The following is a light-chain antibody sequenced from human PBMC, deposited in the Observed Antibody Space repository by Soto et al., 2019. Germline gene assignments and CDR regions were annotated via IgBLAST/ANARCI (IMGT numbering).Light chain of an antibody. CDR2: GAS. CDR3: QQYNSYFS. J-gene: IGKJ2*01. CDR1: QSVSSSY. Sequence: EIVLTQSPGTLSLSPGERATLSCRASQSVSSSYLAWYQQKPGQAPRLLIYGASSRATGIPDRFSGSGSGTDFTLTISNLQPDDFASYYCQQYNSYFSFGQGTKVDIK. V-gene: IGKV3-20*01.